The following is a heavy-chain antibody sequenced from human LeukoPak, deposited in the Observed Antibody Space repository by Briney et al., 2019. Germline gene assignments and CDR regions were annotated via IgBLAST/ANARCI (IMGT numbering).Heavy chain of an antibody. CDR1: GYTFTGHY. CDR2: FNPNIGAT. Sequence: ASVKVSCKASGYTFTGHYFHWVRQAPGQGLEWMGWFNPNIGATNYAQQFQGRVTMTGDTSISTAYMELIRLRSDDTAVYYCARDADYYDTSTDPFDVWGQGTMVTVSS. V-gene: IGHV1-2*02. J-gene: IGHJ3*01. CDR3: ARDADYYDTSTDPFDV. D-gene: IGHD3-22*01.